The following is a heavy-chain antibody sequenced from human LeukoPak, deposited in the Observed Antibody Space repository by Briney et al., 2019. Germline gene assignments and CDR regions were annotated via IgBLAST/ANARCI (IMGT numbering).Heavy chain of an antibody. CDR3: ARNYGSGSYPYYYGMDV. D-gene: IGHD3-10*01. J-gene: IGHJ6*02. Sequence: ASVKVSCKASGGTFSSYAISWVRQAPGQGLEWMGRIIPILGIANYAQKFQGRVTITADKSTSTAYMELSSLRSEDTAVYYCARNYGSGSYPYYYGMDVWGQGTAVTVSS. CDR1: GGTFSSYA. V-gene: IGHV1-69*04. CDR2: IIPILGIA.